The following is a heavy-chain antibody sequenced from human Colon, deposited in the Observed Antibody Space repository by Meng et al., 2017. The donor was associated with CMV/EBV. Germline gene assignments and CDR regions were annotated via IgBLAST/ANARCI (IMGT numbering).Heavy chain of an antibody. V-gene: IGHV1-18*01. CDR2: ISPYHAKT. D-gene: IGHD5-12*01. J-gene: IGHJ4*02. CDR1: GYNFVNYG. CDR3: ARDGYSHSWSSEVYSDS. Sequence: ASVKVSCKASGYNFVNYGITWVRQAPGQGLEWMGWISPYHAKTNYAQRVQDRITMTTDTSTNTAYMELKNLRSDDTAVYYCARDGYSHSWSSEVYSDSWGQGTLVTVSS.